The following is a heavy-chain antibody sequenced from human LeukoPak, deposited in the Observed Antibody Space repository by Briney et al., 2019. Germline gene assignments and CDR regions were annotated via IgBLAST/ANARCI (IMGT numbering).Heavy chain of an antibody. D-gene: IGHD3-3*01. CDR2: INPSGGST. CDR1: GYTFTSYY. Sequence: GASVKVSCKASGYTFTSYYVHWVRQAPGQGLEWMGIINPSGGSTSYAQKFQGRVTMTRDMSTSTVYMELSSLRSEDTAVYYCARGARVVTYYYYYMDVWGKGTTVTVSS. J-gene: IGHJ6*03. V-gene: IGHV1-46*01. CDR3: ARGARVVTYYYYYMDV.